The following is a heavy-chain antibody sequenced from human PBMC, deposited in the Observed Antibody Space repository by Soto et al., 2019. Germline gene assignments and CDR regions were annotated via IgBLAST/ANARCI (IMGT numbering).Heavy chain of an antibody. Sequence: GGSLRLSCAASGFIFSNYAMTWVRRAPGKGLEWVSAIGGSGLSTYYTDAVKGRFTISRDNSRNIVFLDMNSLRADDAAMYYCVKEDYGDFLWFGAWGPGTPVTVSS. D-gene: IGHD3-16*01. V-gene: IGHV3-23*01. J-gene: IGHJ5*02. CDR1: GFIFSNYA. CDR3: VKEDYGDFLWFGA. CDR2: IGGSGLST.